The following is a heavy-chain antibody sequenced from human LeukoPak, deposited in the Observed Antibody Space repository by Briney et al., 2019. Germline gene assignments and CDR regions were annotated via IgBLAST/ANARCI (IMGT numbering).Heavy chain of an antibody. J-gene: IGHJ4*02. CDR3: ARGRCSGGSCYAVDFDY. D-gene: IGHD2-15*01. CDR2: INHSGST. CDR1: GGSISSYY. Sequence: SETLSLTCTVSGGSISSYYWSWIRQPPGKGLEWIGEINHSGSTNYNPSLKSRVTISVDTSKNQFSLKLSSVTAADTAVYYCARGRCSGGSCYAVDFDYWGQGTLVTVSS. V-gene: IGHV4-34*01.